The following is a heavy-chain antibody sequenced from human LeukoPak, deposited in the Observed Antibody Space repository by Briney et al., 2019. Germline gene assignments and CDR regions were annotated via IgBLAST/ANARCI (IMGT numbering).Heavy chain of an antibody. J-gene: IGHJ6*03. V-gene: IGHV4-34*01. Sequence: SETLSLTCAVYGGSFSGYYWSWIRQPPGKGLEWIGEINHSGSTNYNPSLKSRVTISVDTSKNQFSLKLSSVTAADTAVYYCARLGDYGDYYYYYYMDVWGKGTTVTISS. D-gene: IGHD4-17*01. CDR2: INHSGST. CDR1: GGSFSGYY. CDR3: ARLGDYGDYYYYYYMDV.